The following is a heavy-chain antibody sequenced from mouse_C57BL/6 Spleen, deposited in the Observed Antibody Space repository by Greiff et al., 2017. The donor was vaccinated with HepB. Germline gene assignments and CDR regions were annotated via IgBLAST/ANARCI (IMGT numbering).Heavy chain of an antibody. D-gene: IGHD1-1*01. Sequence: VQLQQSGAELARPGASVKLSCKASGYTFTSFGISWVKQRTGQGLEWIGKIYPRSGNTYYNEKFKGKATLTADKSSSTVYMELRSLTSEDSAVYFCARSDTTVVADYAMDYWGQGTSVTVSS. CDR1: GYTFTSFG. CDR2: IYPRSGNT. V-gene: IGHV1-81*01. CDR3: ARSDTTVVADYAMDY. J-gene: IGHJ4*01.